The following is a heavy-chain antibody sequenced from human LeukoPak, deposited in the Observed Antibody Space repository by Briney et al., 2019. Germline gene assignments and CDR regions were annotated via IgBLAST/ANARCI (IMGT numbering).Heavy chain of an antibody. CDR1: GFSFSSYA. Sequence: GGSLRLSCAASGFSFSSYAMSWVRQAPGKGLEWVSAVSNSGGSTYYADSVKGRFTISRDNSKNTLYLQMNSLRAEDTAVYYCAKDQSAGVRFLEWLLYRSLDYWGQGTLVTVSS. D-gene: IGHD3-3*01. CDR3: AKDQSAGVRFLEWLLYRSLDY. J-gene: IGHJ4*02. CDR2: VSNSGGST. V-gene: IGHV3-23*01.